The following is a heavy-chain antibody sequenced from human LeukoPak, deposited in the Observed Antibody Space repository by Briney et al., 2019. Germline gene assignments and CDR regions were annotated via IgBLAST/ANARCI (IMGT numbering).Heavy chain of an antibody. CDR3: ARNLWLGERGLFFFDD. D-gene: IGHD5-12*01. Sequence: GGSLRLSCAASGFTVSSNYMSWVRQAPGKGLEWVSVIYSGGSTYYADSVKGRFTISRDNAKNSVYLQVDGLRADDTAVYYCARNLWLGERGLFFFDDWGQGTQVTVSS. CDR2: IYSGGST. CDR1: GFTVSSNY. J-gene: IGHJ4*02. V-gene: IGHV3-53*01.